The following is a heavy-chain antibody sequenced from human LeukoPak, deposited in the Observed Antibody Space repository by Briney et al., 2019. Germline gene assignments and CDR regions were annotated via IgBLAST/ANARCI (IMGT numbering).Heavy chain of an antibody. J-gene: IGHJ4*02. D-gene: IGHD3-3*01. V-gene: IGHV3-11*04. CDR1: GFTFSDYY. Sequence: GGSLRLSCAASGFTFSDYYMGWIRQAPGKGLEWVSYISSSGSTIYYADSVKGRFTISRDNAKNLLYLQMNSLRAEDTAVYYCARGGSNYDHPFDYWGQGILVTVSS. CDR2: ISSSGSTI. CDR3: ARGGSNYDHPFDY.